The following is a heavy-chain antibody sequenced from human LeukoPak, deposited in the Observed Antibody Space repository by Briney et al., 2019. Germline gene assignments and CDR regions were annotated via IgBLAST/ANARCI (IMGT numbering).Heavy chain of an antibody. V-gene: IGHV1-18*01. D-gene: IGHD3-10*01. J-gene: IGHJ4*02. CDR3: AKTRDTVLNEY. Sequence: ASVKVSCKASGCIFINYGISWVRQAPGQGLEWMGWISPYNGHTNYEPNLQDRLTMTTDTSTSTAYMELRSLTSDDTAVYYCAKTRDTVLNEYWGQGTLVTVSS. CDR1: GCIFINYG. CDR2: ISPYNGHT.